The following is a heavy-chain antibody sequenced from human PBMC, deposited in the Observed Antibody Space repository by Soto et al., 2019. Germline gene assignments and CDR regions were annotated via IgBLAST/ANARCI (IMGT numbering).Heavy chain of an antibody. CDR1: GGSISSSSYY. CDR2: IYYSGST. Sequence: SETLSLTCTVSGGSISSSSYYWGWIRQPPGKGLEWIGSIYYSGSTYYNPSLKSRVTISVDTSKNQLSLKLSSVTAADTAVYYCRGVVVISYYGMDVWGRGTTVTVSS. J-gene: IGHJ6*02. D-gene: IGHD3-22*01. V-gene: IGHV4-39*01. CDR3: RGVVVISYYGMDV.